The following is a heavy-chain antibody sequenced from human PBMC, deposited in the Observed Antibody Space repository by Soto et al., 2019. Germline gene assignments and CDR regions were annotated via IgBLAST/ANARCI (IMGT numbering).Heavy chain of an antibody. D-gene: IGHD4-4*01. Sequence: SETLSLTCAVSGYSISSGYYWGWIRQPPGKGLKWIGSIYHSGSTYYNPSLKSRVTISVDTSKNQFSLKLSSVTAADTAVYYCARVTPKGWFDPWGQGTLVTVSS. V-gene: IGHV4-38-2*01. CDR2: IYHSGST. CDR3: ARVTPKGWFDP. CDR1: GYSISSGYY. J-gene: IGHJ5*02.